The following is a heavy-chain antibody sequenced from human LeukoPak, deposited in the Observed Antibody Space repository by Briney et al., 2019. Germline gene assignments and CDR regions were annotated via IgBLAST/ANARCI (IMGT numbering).Heavy chain of an antibody. CDR1: GYTFTSYA. CDR3: ARDRQYSSSWYGSEWFDP. J-gene: IGHJ5*02. CDR2: ISAYNGNT. D-gene: IGHD6-13*01. Sequence: GASVKVSCKASGYTFTSYAISWVRQAPGQGLEWMGWISAYNGNTNYAQKLQGRVTMTTDTSTSTAYMELRSLRSDDTAVYYCARDRQYSSSWYGSEWFDPWGQGSLVTVYS. V-gene: IGHV1-18*04.